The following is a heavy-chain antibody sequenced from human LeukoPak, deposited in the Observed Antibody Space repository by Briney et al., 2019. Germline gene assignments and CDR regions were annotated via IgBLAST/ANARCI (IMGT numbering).Heavy chain of an antibody. V-gene: IGHV4-39*07. Sequence: SETLSLTCTVSGGSISSTIYYWGWIRQPPGKGLEWIGSIYYRGSTYYNPSLKSRVAISVDTSKNQFSLKLSSVTAADTAVYYCARDSRSGWGNWFDPWGQGTQVTISS. CDR2: IYYRGST. J-gene: IGHJ5*02. D-gene: IGHD6-19*01. CDR3: ARDSRSGWGNWFDP. CDR1: GGSISSTIYY.